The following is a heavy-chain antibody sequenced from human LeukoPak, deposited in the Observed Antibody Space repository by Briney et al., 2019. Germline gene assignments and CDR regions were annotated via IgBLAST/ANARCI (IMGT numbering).Heavy chain of an antibody. CDR2: IVVGSGNT. J-gene: IGHJ4*02. Sequence: ASVKVSCKASGFTFTSSAMQWVRQARGQRLEWIGWIVVGSGNTNYAQKFQGRVTMTEDTSTDTAYMELSSLRSEDTAVYYCATPTSNDYDDRNLPHYWGQGTLVTVSS. CDR1: GFTFTSSA. CDR3: ATPTSNDYDDRNLPHY. V-gene: IGHV1-58*02. D-gene: IGHD4-17*01.